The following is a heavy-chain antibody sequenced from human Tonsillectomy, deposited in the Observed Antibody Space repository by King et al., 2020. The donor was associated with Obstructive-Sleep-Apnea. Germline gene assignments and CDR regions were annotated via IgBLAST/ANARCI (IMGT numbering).Heavy chain of an antibody. CDR2: FNPSSGST. CDR1: GYIFTGYY. D-gene: IGHD2-15*01. V-gene: IGHV1-46*01. CDR3: ARGFVEVVVAATFLDWFDP. J-gene: IGHJ5*02. Sequence: QVQLVESGAEVKKPGASVKVSCKASGYIFTGYYMHWVRQAPGQGLEWMGIFNPSSGSTRYAQKFQGRVTMTRDTSTSTVYMELSSLRSEDTAVYYCARGFVEVVVAATFLDWFDPWGQGTLVTVSS.